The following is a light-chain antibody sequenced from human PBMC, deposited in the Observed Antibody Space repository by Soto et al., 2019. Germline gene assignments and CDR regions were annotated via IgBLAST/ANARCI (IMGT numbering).Light chain of an antibody. CDR1: QSLLHSNGYNY. V-gene: IGKV2-28*01. CDR2: WGS. Sequence: DIVMTQSPLSLPVTPGEPASISCRSSQSLLHSNGYNYLDWYLQKPGQSPQLLVYWGSNRASGVPDRFSGSGSGTDFTLKISRVEAADVGVYYCMQALQTPPYTFGQGTKLEIK. CDR3: MQALQTPPYT. J-gene: IGKJ2*01.